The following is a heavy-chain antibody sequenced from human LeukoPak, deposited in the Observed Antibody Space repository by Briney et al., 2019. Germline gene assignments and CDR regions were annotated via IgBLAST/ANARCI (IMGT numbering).Heavy chain of an antibody. D-gene: IGHD5-18*01. CDR1: GFTFSSYG. Sequence: GRSLRLSCAASGFTFSSYGMHWVRQAPGKGLEWVAVISYDGSNKYYADSVKGRFTISRDNSKNTLYLRMNSLRAEDTAVYYCAKWGYSYDYYYYGMDVWGQGTTVTVSS. J-gene: IGHJ6*02. CDR3: AKWGYSYDYYYYGMDV. V-gene: IGHV3-30*18. CDR2: ISYDGSNK.